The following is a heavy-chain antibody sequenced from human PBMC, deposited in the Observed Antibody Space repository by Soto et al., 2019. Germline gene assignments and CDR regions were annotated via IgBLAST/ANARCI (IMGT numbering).Heavy chain of an antibody. J-gene: IGHJ3*02. Sequence: GGSLRLSCAASGFTVSSNYMRWVRQAPGKGLEWVSVIYSGGSTYYADSVKGRFTISRDNSKNTLYLQMNSLRAEDTAVYYCARVYYDYIWGSPPGAFDIWGQGTMVTVSS. CDR2: IYSGGST. V-gene: IGHV3-66*01. CDR3: ARVYYDYIWGSPPGAFDI. D-gene: IGHD3-16*01. CDR1: GFTVSSNY.